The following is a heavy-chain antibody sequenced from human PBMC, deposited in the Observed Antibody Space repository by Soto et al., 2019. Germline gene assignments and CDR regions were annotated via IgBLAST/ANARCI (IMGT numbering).Heavy chain of an antibody. J-gene: IGHJ3*02. V-gene: IGHV1-58*02. CDR3: AADKGGSSCPYVFDI. CDR2: IVVGSGNT. D-gene: IGHD6-13*01. Sequence: GASVKVSCKASGFTFTSSATQWVRQARGQRLEWIGWIVVGSGNTNYAQKFQERVTITRDMSTSTAYMELSSLRSEDTAVYYCAADKGGSSCPYVFDIGGQGTRATVSS. CDR1: GFTFTSSA.